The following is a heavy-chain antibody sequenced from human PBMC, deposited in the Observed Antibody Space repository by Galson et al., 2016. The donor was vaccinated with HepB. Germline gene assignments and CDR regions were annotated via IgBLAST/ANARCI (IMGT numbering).Heavy chain of an antibody. D-gene: IGHD5/OR15-5a*01. V-gene: IGHV1-18*04. CDR2: ISVYNGNK. CDR1: GYTFTTYG. CDR3: ARALSTYPGWYFDL. Sequence: SCKASGYTFTTYGITWVRQAPGQGLEWMGWISVYNGNKNYAKKFQDRVTMTTDTSTSTAYMERRSLRSDDTAVYYCARALSTYPGWYFDLWGRGILVTVSS. J-gene: IGHJ2*01.